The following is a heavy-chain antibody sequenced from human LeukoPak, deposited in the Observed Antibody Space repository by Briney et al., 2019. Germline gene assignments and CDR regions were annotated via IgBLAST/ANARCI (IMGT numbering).Heavy chain of an antibody. CDR2: MSPSGSS. J-gene: IGHJ4*02. Sequence: PSETLSLTCAVYGGSFSDYYWTWIRQTPGKGLEWIGEMSPSGSSNYNPSLKSRVTISVDTSKNQFSLKLSSVTAADTAVYYCARDRRNFDYWGQGTLVTVSS. CDR1: GGSFSDYY. CDR3: ARDRRNFDY. V-gene: IGHV4-34*01.